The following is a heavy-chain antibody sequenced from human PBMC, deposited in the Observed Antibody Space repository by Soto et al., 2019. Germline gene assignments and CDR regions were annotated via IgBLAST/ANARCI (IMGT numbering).Heavy chain of an antibody. J-gene: IGHJ4*02. CDR3: AQDRQPDGFWHFDH. V-gene: IGHV3-53*04. Sequence: PGGSLRLSCAVSGLTVSNNYLTWVRQAPGKGLEWVSIIYSGGATYYTDSVKGRFTISSHSSANTLYRQMNSRRAEDPARYYCAQDRQPDGFWHFDHWGQGTLVAVSS. CDR1: GLTVSNNY. CDR2: IYSGGAT. D-gene: IGHD3-3*01.